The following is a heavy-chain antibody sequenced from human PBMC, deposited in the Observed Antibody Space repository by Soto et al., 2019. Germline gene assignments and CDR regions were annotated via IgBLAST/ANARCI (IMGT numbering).Heavy chain of an antibody. Sequence: QVQLVESGGGVVQPGRSQRLSCAASGFTFSSYGMHWVRQAPGKGLEWVAVIWYDGSNKYYADSVKGRFTISRDNSENTLYLQMNSLRAEHTAVYYCARARHVDTAMAPFDYWGQGTLVTVSS. CDR3: ARARHVDTAMAPFDY. CDR1: GFTFSSYG. CDR2: IWYDGSNK. J-gene: IGHJ4*02. D-gene: IGHD5-18*01. V-gene: IGHV3-33*01.